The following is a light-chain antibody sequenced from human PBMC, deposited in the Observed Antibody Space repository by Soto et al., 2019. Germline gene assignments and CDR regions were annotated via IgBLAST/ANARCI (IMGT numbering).Light chain of an antibody. V-gene: IGLV1-40*01. Sequence: QSVLTQPPSVSGAPGQRVTISCTGSSSNIGAGYDVHWYQQLPGTAPKLLIYGNSNRPSGVPDRFCGSKSGTSASLAITGLQAEDEAGYYCHSYDSSLNGVVFGGGTKLTVL. CDR1: SSNIGAGYD. CDR2: GNS. J-gene: IGLJ2*01. CDR3: HSYDSSLNGVV.